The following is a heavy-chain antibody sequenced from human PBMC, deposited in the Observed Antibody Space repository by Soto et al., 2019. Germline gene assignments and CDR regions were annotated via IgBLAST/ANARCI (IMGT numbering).Heavy chain of an antibody. D-gene: IGHD3-10*01. Sequence: QVQLVESGGGVVQPGKSLRLSCAGSGFTFSSYGMDWVRQAPGKGLEWVAVISYDGSNKYYADSVKGRFTISRDNCKNTLYLQRSSLRADDTAVYYCEKDRMGAGVRGYFDYWGQGTLVTVSS. V-gene: IGHV3-30*18. J-gene: IGHJ4*02. CDR1: GFTFSSYG. CDR2: ISYDGSNK. CDR3: EKDRMGAGVRGYFDY.